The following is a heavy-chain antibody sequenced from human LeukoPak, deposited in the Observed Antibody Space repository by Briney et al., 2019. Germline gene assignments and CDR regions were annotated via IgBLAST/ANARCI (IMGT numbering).Heavy chain of an antibody. D-gene: IGHD3-3*01. V-gene: IGHV1-24*01. CDR1: GYTLTELS. Sequence: ASVKVSCKVSGYTLTELSMHWVRQAPGKGLEWMGGFDPEDGETIYAQKFRGRVTMTEDTSTDTAYMELSSLRSEDTAVYYCATVFRITIFGVVLDYWGQGTLVTVSS. CDR3: ATVFRITIFGVVLDY. J-gene: IGHJ4*02. CDR2: FDPEDGET.